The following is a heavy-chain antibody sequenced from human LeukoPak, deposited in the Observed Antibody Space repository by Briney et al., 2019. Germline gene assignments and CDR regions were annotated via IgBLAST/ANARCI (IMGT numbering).Heavy chain of an antibody. CDR2: ISSGSSTI. D-gene: IGHD4-23*01. V-gene: IGHV3-48*01. Sequence: GGSLRLSCAASGFTFNNYGMLWVRQAPGKGPEWVSYISSGSSTITYADSVRGRFTISRDNAENSLYLQMNSLRAEDTAVYYCARETVGIDYWGQGTLVTVSS. J-gene: IGHJ4*02. CDR3: ARETVGIDY. CDR1: GFTFNNYG.